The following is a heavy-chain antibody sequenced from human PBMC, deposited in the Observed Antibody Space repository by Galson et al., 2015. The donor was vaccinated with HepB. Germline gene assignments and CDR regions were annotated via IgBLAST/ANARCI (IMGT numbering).Heavy chain of an antibody. J-gene: IGHJ4*02. CDR2: VEKDSSGT. CDR3: AKQAGNLIRSWHFDY. V-gene: IGHV3-23*03. D-gene: IGHD4-17*01. CDR1: GFTFSSYW. Sequence: SLRLSCAASGFTFSSYWMSWVRQAPGKGLEWVSGVEKDSSGTYYADSVKGRFTISRDNSKNTLYLQVNSLRAEDTAVYYCAKQAGNLIRSWHFDYWGQGSLVIVSS.